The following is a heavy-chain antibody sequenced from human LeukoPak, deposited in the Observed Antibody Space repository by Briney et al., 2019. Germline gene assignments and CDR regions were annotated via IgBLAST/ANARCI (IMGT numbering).Heavy chain of an antibody. V-gene: IGHV3-33*06. D-gene: IGHD2-15*01. CDR3: AKDLYCSGGSCYSGVHYYYGMDV. CDR1: GFSYSSYG. J-gene: IGHJ6*02. CDR2: IWYDGSNK. Sequence: GRSLRLSCAASGFSYSSYGFHWVRQAPGKGLEWGAIIWYDGSNKYYADSVKGRFTISRDNSKNTLYLQMNSLRAEDTAVYYCAKDLYCSGGSCYSGVHYYYGMDVWGQGTTVTVSS.